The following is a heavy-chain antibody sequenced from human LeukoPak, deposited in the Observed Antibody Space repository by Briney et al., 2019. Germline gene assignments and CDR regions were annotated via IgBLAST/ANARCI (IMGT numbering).Heavy chain of an antibody. CDR2: ITSGGGYT. Sequence: GGSLRPSCAASGFTFSTYNMNWVRQAPGKGLEWVSSITSGGGYTYYADSVKGRFTTSRDNAKNSLSLRLDSLRAEDTAVYYCARGHYDVLTSSYKWTPDYWGQGTLVTVSS. J-gene: IGHJ4*02. D-gene: IGHD3-9*01. CDR3: ARGHYDVLTSSYKWTPDY. V-gene: IGHV3-21*06. CDR1: GFTFSTYN.